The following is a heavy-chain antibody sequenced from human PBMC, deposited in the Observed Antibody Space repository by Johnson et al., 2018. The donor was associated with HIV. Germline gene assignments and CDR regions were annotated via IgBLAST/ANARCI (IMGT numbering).Heavy chain of an antibody. CDR1: GFTFTNFW. V-gene: IGHV3-7*05. CDR3: TKANLIWAGATRGAFDI. J-gene: IGHJ3*02. CDR2: IKQDGSEK. Sequence: VQLVESGGGLVQPGGSLRLSCAASGFTFTNFWMSWVRQAPGKGLEWVADIKQDGSEKHYVDSAKGRFTISRDNAKKSLYLQMNSLRAEDTALYYCTKANLIWAGATRGAFDIWGQGTMVTVSS. D-gene: IGHD1-26*01.